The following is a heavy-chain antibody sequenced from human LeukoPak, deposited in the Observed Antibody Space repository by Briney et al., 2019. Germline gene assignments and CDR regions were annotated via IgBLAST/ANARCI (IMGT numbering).Heavy chain of an antibody. CDR3: AKRTDTSGNRGGALDI. CDR2: ISDSGSGT. Sequence: GGSLRLSCPASGFTFSSYAMSWVRQAPGKGLEWVSSISDSGSGTYYADFVKGRFTISRDNSKNTLYLQMNSLRAEDTAVYYCAKRTDTSGNRGGALDIWGQGTMVAVSS. J-gene: IGHJ3*02. CDR1: GFTFSSYA. V-gene: IGHV3-23*01. D-gene: IGHD3-22*01.